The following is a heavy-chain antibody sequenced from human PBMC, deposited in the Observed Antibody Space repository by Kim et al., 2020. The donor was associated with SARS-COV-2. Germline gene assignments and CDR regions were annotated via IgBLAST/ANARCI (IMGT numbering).Heavy chain of an antibody. D-gene: IGHD6-19*01. V-gene: IGHV3-30*04. CDR2: ISYDGSNK. CDR1: GFTFSSYA. Sequence: GGSLRLSCAASGFTFSSYAMHWVRQAPGKGLEWVAVISYDGSNKYYADSVKGRFTISRDNSKNTLYLQMNSLRAEDTAVYYCARDDDSSGWFHYSYYYYYGMDVWGQGTTVTVSS. J-gene: IGHJ6*02. CDR3: ARDDDSSGWFHYSYYYYYGMDV.